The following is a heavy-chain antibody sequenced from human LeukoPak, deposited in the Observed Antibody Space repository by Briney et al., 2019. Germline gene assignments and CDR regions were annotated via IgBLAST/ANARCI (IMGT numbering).Heavy chain of an antibody. CDR2: FYHEDGET. Sequence: GASVTVSCKVSGYTLTELSMHWVRQAPGKGLEWMGGFYHEDGETLYAQRFQGRLTLTRDTSTDTAYMELTSLRSEDTAVYFCATLIELFCTDGVCHHSHFDYWGQGILVTVSS. CDR1: GYTLTELS. D-gene: IGHD2-8*01. CDR3: ATLIELFCTDGVCHHSHFDY. J-gene: IGHJ4*02. V-gene: IGHV1-24*01.